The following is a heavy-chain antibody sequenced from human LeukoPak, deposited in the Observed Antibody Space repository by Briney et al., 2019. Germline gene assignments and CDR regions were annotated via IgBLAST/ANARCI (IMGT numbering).Heavy chain of an antibody. CDR2: ISTAGSYI. Sequence: HGGSLRVSCAASGFTFSNYGMSWVRQAPGKGLVWVSSISTAGSYIQYADVVKGRFTVSRDNAKNSLYLQMTRLRVGDTAVYYCVRGDFQSGNWGQGTLVTVSS. V-gene: IGHV3-21*01. CDR3: VRGDFQSGN. J-gene: IGHJ4*02. CDR1: GFTFSNYG. D-gene: IGHD3/OR15-3a*01.